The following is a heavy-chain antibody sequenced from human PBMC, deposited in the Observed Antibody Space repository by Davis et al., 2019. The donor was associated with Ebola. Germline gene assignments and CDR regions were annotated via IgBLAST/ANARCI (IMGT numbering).Heavy chain of an antibody. CDR3: ARDLRYDSSGSDYYFYMDV. Sequence: PSETLSLTCTSSGTPSSCVFSYWGWFGQRPGKGLDWIRYIYYSWRTYYKPSLKSRVTISLDTSKNQFSLNLSSVTAADTAVYYCARDLRYDSSGSDYYFYMDVWGKGTTVTVSS. J-gene: IGHJ6*03. V-gene: IGHV4-31*03. CDR2: IYYSWRT. CDR1: GTPSSCVFSY. D-gene: IGHD3-22*01.